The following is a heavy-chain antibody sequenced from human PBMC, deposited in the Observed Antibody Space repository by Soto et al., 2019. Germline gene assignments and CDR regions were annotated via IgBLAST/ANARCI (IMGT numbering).Heavy chain of an antibody. CDR1: GYSFTSYW. V-gene: IGHV5-10-1*01. J-gene: IGHJ6*02. CDR3: ALCDFWSGYYSSYYGMDV. CDR2: IDPSDSYT. Sequence: GESLKISCKGSGYSFTSYWISWVRQMPGKGLEWMGRIDPSDSYTNYSPSFQGHVTISADKSISTAYLQWSSLKASDTAMYYCALCDFWSGYYSSYYGMDVWGQGTTVTVSS. D-gene: IGHD3-3*01.